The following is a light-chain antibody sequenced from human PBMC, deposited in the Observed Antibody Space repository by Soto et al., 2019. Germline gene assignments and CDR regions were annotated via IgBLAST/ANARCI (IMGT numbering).Light chain of an antibody. V-gene: IGKV1-27*01. CDR3: QKYNSAPLT. J-gene: IGKJ4*01. CDR1: QGIGIY. CDR2: AAS. Sequence: DIQMTQSPSSLSASFGDRVTMTCRASQGIGIYLAWFQQRPGNTPKLLIYAASTLQSGIPSRFSGSGSGTDFTLTISSLQSEDVATYYCQKYNSAPLTFGGGTRVEIK.